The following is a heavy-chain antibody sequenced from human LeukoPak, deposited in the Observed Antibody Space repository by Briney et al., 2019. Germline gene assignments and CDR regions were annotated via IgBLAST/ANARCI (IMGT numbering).Heavy chain of an antibody. V-gene: IGHV1-2*02. CDR3: ARGDYGGNSNAFDI. CDR2: MNPNSGGT. CDR1: GYTFTSYD. J-gene: IGHJ3*02. Sequence: ASVKVSCKASGYTFTSYDINWVRQATGQGLEWMGWMNPNSGGTNYAQEFQGRVTMTRDTPISTAYMELSRLRSDDTAVYYCARGDYGGNSNAFDIWGQGTMVTVSS. D-gene: IGHD4-23*01.